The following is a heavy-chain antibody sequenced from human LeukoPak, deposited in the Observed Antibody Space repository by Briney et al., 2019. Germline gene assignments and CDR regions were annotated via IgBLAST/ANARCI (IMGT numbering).Heavy chain of an antibody. V-gene: IGHV4-59*01. D-gene: IGHD6-19*01. J-gene: IGHJ4*02. CDR3: ARRTLRSGWRGDYFDY. CDR2: IYYSGST. Sequence: SETLSLTCTVSGGSISSYYWSWIRQPPGKGLEWIGYIYYSGSTNYNPSLKSRVIISVDTSKNQFSLKLSSVTAADTAVYYCARRTLRSGWRGDYFDYWGQGTLVTVSS. CDR1: GGSISSYY.